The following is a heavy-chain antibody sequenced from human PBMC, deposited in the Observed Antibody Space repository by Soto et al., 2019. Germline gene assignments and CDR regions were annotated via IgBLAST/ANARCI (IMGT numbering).Heavy chain of an antibody. CDR3: ARSQGSSTSLEIYYYYYYGMDV. J-gene: IGHJ6*02. V-gene: IGHV1-69*01. CDR1: GGTFSSYA. D-gene: IGHD2-2*01. Sequence: QVQLVQSGAEVQKPGSSVKVSCKASGGTFSSYAISWVRQAPGQGLEWMGGIIPISETTNYAQKFQGRVTSTADESKSTAYMELSSLRSEDTAVYYCARSQGSSTSLEIYYYYYYGMDVWGQGTTVTVSS. CDR2: IIPISETT.